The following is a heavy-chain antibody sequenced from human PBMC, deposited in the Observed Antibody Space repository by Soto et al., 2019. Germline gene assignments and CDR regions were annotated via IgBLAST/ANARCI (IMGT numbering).Heavy chain of an antibody. CDR2: IWYDGSHE. V-gene: IGHV3-33*01. CDR3: ARDSMVTFSGYYYYGMDV. J-gene: IGHJ6*02. CDR1: GFTFTNHG. D-gene: IGHD2-21*02. Sequence: GGALRLSCAAFGFTFTNHGMHWVRQAPGKGLEWVALIWYDGSHEYYVDSVKGRFTISRDNSKSTLYLQMKSLRAEDTAVYYCARDSMVTFSGYYYYGMDVWGQGTTVTVSS.